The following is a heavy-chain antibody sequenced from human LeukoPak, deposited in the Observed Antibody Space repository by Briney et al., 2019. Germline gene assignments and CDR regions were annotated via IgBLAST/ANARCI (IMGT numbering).Heavy chain of an antibody. V-gene: IGHV3-21*01. CDR3: AREVYSYGLDAFDI. J-gene: IGHJ3*02. D-gene: IGHD5-18*01. CDR2: ISSSSSYI. Sequence: GGSLRLSCAASGFTFSSYSMNWVRQAPGKGLQWVSSISSSSSYIYYADSVKGRFTISRDNAKNSLYLQMNSLRAEDTAVYYCAREVYSYGLDAFDIWGQGTMVTVSS. CDR1: GFTFSSYS.